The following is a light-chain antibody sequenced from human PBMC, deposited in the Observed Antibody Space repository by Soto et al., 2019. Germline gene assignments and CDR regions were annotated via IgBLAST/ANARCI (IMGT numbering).Light chain of an antibody. CDR1: QSVSSIY. V-gene: IGKV3D-7*01. CDR3: QQDYSLPWT. J-gene: IGKJ1*01. Sequence: EVVMTQSPATLSLSPGERATLSCRASQSVSSIYLSWYQQKPGQAPRLLIYGTSSSATGIPARFSGSGSGTDCSLTISSLQPEDFAVYYCQQDYSLPWTFGQGTKVEI. CDR2: GTS.